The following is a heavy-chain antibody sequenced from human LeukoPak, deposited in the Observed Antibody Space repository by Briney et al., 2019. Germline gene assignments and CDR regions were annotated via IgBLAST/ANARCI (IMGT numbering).Heavy chain of an antibody. Sequence: GGCLRLSCAASGFTFSSYWMSWVRQAPGKGLEWVANIEQDGSEKYYVDSVKGRFTISRDNAKNSLYLQMNSLRAEDTAVYYCARGTIAAAGYYYFDYWGQGTQVTVSS. J-gene: IGHJ4*02. D-gene: IGHD6-13*01. CDR1: GFTFSSYW. CDR2: IEQDGSEK. CDR3: ARGTIAAAGYYYFDY. V-gene: IGHV3-7*04.